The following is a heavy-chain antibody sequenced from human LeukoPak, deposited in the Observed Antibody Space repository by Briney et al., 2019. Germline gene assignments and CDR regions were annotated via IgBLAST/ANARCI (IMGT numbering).Heavy chain of an antibody. Sequence: GASVKVSCKASGYTFAGYYMHWVRQAPGQGLEWMGWINPNSGGTNYAQKFQGRVTMTRDTSISTAYMELSRLRSDDTAVYYCARDGYSGYDSPLEFDYWGQGTLVTVSS. D-gene: IGHD5-12*01. CDR2: INPNSGGT. CDR3: ARDGYSGYDSPLEFDY. V-gene: IGHV1-2*02. CDR1: GYTFAGYY. J-gene: IGHJ4*02.